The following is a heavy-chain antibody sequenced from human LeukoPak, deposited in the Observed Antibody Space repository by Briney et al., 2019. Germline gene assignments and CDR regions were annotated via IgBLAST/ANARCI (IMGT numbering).Heavy chain of an antibody. CDR2: IYSSGST. CDR3: ARDSVIDYGDYGGSAYVMDV. CDR1: GGSISSGDHY. V-gene: IGHV4-30-4*01. D-gene: IGHD4-17*01. Sequence: SQTLSLTCTVSGGSISSGDHYWTWIRQPPGKGLEWIGHIYSSGSTNYKPSLKSRVTISINTSKNHFSLKLSSVTAADTAVYYCARDSVIDYGDYGGSAYVMDVWGQGTTVTVSS. J-gene: IGHJ6*02.